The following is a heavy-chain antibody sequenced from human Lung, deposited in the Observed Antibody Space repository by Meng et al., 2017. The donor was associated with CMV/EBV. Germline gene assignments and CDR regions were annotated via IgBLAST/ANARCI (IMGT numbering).Heavy chain of an antibody. J-gene: IGHJ6*02. CDR3: ARYPTTGTYYYYNGMDV. D-gene: IGHD4-17*01. Sequence: SXAASGFTFSNYAMSWVRQAPGKGLEWVSGIAGSGSHTFYTDSVKGRFTISRDNVKNTLYLQMNVLRVEDTALYYCARYPTTGTYYYYNGMDVLGLGXTVTVSS. CDR2: IAGSGSHT. V-gene: IGHV3-23*01. CDR1: GFTFSNYA.